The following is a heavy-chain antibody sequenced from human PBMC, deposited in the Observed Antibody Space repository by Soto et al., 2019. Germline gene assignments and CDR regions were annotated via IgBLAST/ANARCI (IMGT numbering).Heavy chain of an antibody. CDR2: INHSGST. CDR3: VIEVVFWSGYYYYGMDV. J-gene: IGHJ6*02. D-gene: IGHD3-3*01. V-gene: IGHV4-34*01. Sequence: PSETLSLTCALDGGSFSGYYWSWIRQRPGKGLEWIGEINHSGSTNYNPSLKSRVTISVDTSKNQFSLKLRSVTASDTAVYYCVIEVVFWSGYYYYGMDVCGQGTTVTFSS. CDR1: GGSFSGYY.